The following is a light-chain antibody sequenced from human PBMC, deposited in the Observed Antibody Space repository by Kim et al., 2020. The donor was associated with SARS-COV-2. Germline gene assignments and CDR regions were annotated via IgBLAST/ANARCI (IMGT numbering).Light chain of an antibody. J-gene: IGKJ2*01. CDR2: GVS. Sequence: SASVGDRVTITCLASQSVTSYLNWYQQKPGKAPKLLIYGVSNLQSGVPSRFSGSGSGTDFTLTITSLQPEDFATYYCQQSYSTPRTFGQGTKLEI. V-gene: IGKV1-39*01. CDR3: QQSYSTPRT. CDR1: QSVTSY.